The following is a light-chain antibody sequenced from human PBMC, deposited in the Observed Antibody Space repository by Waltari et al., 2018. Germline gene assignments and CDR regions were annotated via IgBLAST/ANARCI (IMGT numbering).Light chain of an antibody. V-gene: IGLV8-61*01. CDR3: ALYMGSGIWV. CDR2: KAN. J-gene: IGLJ3*02. Sequence: QTVVTQEPSLSVSPGGTVTLTCALSSGSVSTTSYANWYQQTPGQAPRTLVYKANARSSGVPDRFSGSSLGNTAALTITGAQADDESDYYCALYMGSGIWVFGGGTKLTVL. CDR1: SGSVSTTSY.